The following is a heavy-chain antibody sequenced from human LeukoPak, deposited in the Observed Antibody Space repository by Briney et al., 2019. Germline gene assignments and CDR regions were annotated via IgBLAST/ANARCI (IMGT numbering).Heavy chain of an antibody. CDR1: GGSIRSSNW. D-gene: IGHD6-19*01. J-gene: IGHJ5*02. Sequence: PSGTLSLTCAVSGGSIRSSNWWSWVRQPPGKGLEWIGEIYHSGSTNYNPSLKSRVTISVDKSKNQFSLKLSSVTAADTAVYYCARVQQWLVLGWFDPWGQGTLVTVSS. CDR3: ARVQQWLVLGWFDP. V-gene: IGHV4-4*02. CDR2: IYHSGST.